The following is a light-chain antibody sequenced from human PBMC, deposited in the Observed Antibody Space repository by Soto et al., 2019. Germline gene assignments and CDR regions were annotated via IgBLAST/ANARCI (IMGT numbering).Light chain of an antibody. CDR3: QQCYATPYT. CDR2: WAS. Sequence: DIVLTQSPDSLAVSLGERATINCKSSQSVLSSSNNKNYLAWYQKKPGQPPKLLIYWASMRESGVPDRFSGSGSGTEFTLTIGSLQSEDVAVYYCQQCYATPYTFGQGTKVEIK. V-gene: IGKV4-1*01. CDR1: QSVLSSSNNKNY. J-gene: IGKJ2*01.